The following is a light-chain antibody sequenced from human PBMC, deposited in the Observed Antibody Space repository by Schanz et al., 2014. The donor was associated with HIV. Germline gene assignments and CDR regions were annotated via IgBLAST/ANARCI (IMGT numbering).Light chain of an antibody. CDR1: QSISTW. CDR2: EAS. CDR3: QQYSTYPYT. Sequence: DIQMTQPPSTLSASVGDKVVISCRASQSISTWLAWYQQKPGKAPRLLIYEASTLESGVPSRFSGSGSGTEFTLTINSLQPEDFATYYCQQYSTYPYTFGQGTKLDIQ. V-gene: IGKV1-5*03. J-gene: IGKJ2*01.